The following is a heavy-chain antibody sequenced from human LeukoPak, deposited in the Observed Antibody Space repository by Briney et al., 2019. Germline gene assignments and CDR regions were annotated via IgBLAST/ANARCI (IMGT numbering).Heavy chain of an antibody. J-gene: IGHJ4*02. CDR3: ARVADSSGYSTDF. D-gene: IGHD3-22*01. CDR2: IWYDGSSK. Sequence: GGSLRLSCTASGFTFSSYGMHWVRQAPGKGLEWVAVIWYDGSSKYYADSVKGRFTISRDDSKNTLYLQMNSLRAEDTAVYYCARVADSSGYSTDFWGQGTLVTVSS. CDR1: GFTFSSYG. V-gene: IGHV3-33*01.